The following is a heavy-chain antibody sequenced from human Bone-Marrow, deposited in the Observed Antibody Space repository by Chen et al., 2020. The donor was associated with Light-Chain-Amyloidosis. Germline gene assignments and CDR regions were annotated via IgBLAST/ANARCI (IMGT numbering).Heavy chain of an antibody. CDR2: INHSGDT. CDR1: GGAFSGYF. D-gene: IGHD3-22*01. CDR3: ARGEYYDASGYYTRFSFDY. J-gene: IGHJ4*02. V-gene: IGHV4-34*01. Sequence: QVQLQQWGAGLLKPSETLSFTCGVSGGAFSGYFWSWIRQPPGKGLEWIGEINHSGDTKYNPSLKSRVTISVDTSKNQFSLNLSSVTAADTAVYYCARGEYYDASGYYTRFSFDYWGRGTLVTVSS.